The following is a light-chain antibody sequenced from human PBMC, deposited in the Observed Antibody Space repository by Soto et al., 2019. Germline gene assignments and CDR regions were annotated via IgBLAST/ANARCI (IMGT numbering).Light chain of an antibody. J-gene: IGLJ2*01. CDR2: NVN. Sequence: ALTQPASVSGSPGQSITISCTGTSSDIGAYNYVSWYQRHPGRAPKLIIYNVNDRPPWISDRFSGSKSDNAASLTISGLQTEDEADYLCSSYTSTGPQVLFGGGTKVTVL. CDR3: SSYTSTGPQVL. V-gene: IGLV2-14*03. CDR1: SSDIGAYNY.